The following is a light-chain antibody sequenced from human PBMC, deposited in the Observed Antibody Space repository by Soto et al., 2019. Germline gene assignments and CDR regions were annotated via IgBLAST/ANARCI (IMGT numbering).Light chain of an antibody. Sequence: EIVMTQSPATLSVSPGERATLSCRASQSVSSNLAWYQQKPGQAPRLLIYGASTRATGIPARFSGSWSGTECTLTINSLQSEDFAVYYCQQYNNWPPPLTFGGGTKVEIK. J-gene: IGKJ4*01. CDR2: GAS. CDR1: QSVSSN. V-gene: IGKV3-15*01. CDR3: QQYNNWPPPLT.